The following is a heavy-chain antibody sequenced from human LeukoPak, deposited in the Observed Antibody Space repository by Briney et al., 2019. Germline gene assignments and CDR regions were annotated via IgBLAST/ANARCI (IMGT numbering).Heavy chain of an antibody. J-gene: IGHJ3*02. CDR2: IIPIFGTA. D-gene: IGHD2-15*01. Sequence: ASVKVSCKASGGTFSSYAISWVRQAPGQGLEWMGGIIPIFGTANYAQKFQGRVATTADESTSTAYMELSSLRSEATAVYYCARPNHPRDPFLQYCSGGSCYIAFDIWGQGTMVTVSS. V-gene: IGHV1-69*01. CDR1: GGTFSSYA. CDR3: ARPNHPRDPFLQYCSGGSCYIAFDI.